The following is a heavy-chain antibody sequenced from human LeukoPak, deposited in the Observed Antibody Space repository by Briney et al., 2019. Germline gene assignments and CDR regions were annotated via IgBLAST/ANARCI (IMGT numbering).Heavy chain of an antibody. CDR1: GGTFSSYA. CDR2: IIPIFGTA. CDR3: ARERSWRDAFDI. J-gene: IGHJ3*02. Sequence: ASVKVSCKASGGTFSSYAISWVRQAPGQGLEWMGGIIPIFGTANYAQKFQGRVTITADESTSTAYMELSSLRSEDTAVYYRARERSWRDAFDIWGQGTMVTVSS. V-gene: IGHV1-69*13.